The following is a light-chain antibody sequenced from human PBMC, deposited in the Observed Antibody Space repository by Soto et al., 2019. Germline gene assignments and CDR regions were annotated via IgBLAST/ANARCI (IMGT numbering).Light chain of an antibody. CDR2: GAS. V-gene: IGKV3-20*01. Sequence: EIVLTQSPGTLALSPGERATLSCRASQSVSSSHLAWYQQKPGQAPRLLIYGASSRATGIAARFSESASGXXXXXXXXXXXPXGFSVXYXQQYGSSPWTFGQGTKVEI. CDR3: QQYGSSPWT. CDR1: QSVSSSH. J-gene: IGKJ1*01.